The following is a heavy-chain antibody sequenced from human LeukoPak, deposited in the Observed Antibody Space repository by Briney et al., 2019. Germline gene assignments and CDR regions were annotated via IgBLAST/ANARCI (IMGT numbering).Heavy chain of an antibody. J-gene: IGHJ4*02. CDR3: AREYCSSTSCYHFYDY. CDR1: GYSFTSYW. CDR2: IYPGDSDT. V-gene: IGHV5-51*01. D-gene: IGHD2-2*01. Sequence: GESLKISCKGSGYSFTSYWIGWVRQMPGKGLEWMGIIYPGDSDTRYSPSFQGQVTISADKSISTAYLQWSSLKASDTAMYYCAREYCSSTSCYHFYDYWGQGTLVTVSS.